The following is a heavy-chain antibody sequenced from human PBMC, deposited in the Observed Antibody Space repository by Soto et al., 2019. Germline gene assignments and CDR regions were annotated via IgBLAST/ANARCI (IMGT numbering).Heavy chain of an antibody. V-gene: IGHV1-69*01. CDR3: AREVTVASYSFDF. CDR1: GGTFNNYA. Sequence: QVQLVQSGAEVKRPGSSVKVSCKASGGTFNNYALSWVRQAPGQGLEWMGGIIPIFNSANYAQKFQGRVTITAHDSTSTAYMELRSLRPDDTAVYYCAREVTVASYSFDFWGQGTLVTVSS. D-gene: IGHD5-12*01. CDR2: IIPIFNSA. J-gene: IGHJ4*02.